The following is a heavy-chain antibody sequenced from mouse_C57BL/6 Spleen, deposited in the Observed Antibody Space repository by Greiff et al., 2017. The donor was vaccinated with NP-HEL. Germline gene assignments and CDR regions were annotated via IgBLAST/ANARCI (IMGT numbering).Heavy chain of an antibody. Sequence: EVKLQESGPELVKPGASVKISCKASGYSFTGYYMNWVKQSPEKSLEWIGEINPSTGGTTYNQKFKAKATLTVDKSSSTAYMQLKSLTSEDSAVYYCARALYDSPFAYWGQGTLVTVSA. V-gene: IGHV1-42*01. J-gene: IGHJ3*01. CDR1: GYSFTGYY. CDR2: INPSTGGT. D-gene: IGHD2-4*01. CDR3: ARALYDSPFAY.